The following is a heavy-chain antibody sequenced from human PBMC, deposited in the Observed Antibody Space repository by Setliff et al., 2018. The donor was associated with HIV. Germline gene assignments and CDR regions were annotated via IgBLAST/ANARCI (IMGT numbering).Heavy chain of an antibody. V-gene: IGHV4-39*01. Sequence: SETLSLTCTVSGGSISSSSYYWSWIRQPPGKGLEWIGHIYYSGSTYYNPSLESRVTISVDTSKNQFSLKLTSVTASDTAVYYCARLLTTVTHFDYWGQGTLVTVSS. D-gene: IGHD4-17*01. CDR2: IYYSGST. J-gene: IGHJ4*02. CDR3: ARLLTTVTHFDY. CDR1: GGSISSSSYY.